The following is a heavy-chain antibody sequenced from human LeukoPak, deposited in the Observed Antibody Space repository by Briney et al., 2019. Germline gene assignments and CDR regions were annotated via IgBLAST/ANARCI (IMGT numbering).Heavy chain of an antibody. CDR2: ISSSSSYI. CDR3: ARSPTAYCSSTSCYTYYFDY. V-gene: IGHV3-21*01. J-gene: IGHJ4*02. CDR1: AFSLNAYN. D-gene: IGHD2-2*02. Sequence: PGGSLRLSCAASAFSLNAYNMNWVRQAPGKGLEWVSSISSSSSYIYYADSVKGRFTISRDNAKNSLYLQMNSLRAEDTAVYYCARSPTAYCSSTSCYTYYFDYWGQGTLVTVSS.